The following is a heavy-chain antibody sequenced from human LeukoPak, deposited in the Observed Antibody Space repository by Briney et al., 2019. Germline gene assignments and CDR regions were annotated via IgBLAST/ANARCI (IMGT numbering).Heavy chain of an antibody. J-gene: IGHJ4*02. D-gene: IGHD2-15*01. CDR1: GFTFSSYE. CDR3: VQESSSLLRSYFDY. CDR2: ISSSGSTI. Sequence: PGGSLRLSCAASGFTFSSYEMNWVRQAPGKGLEWVSYISSSGSTIYYADSVKGRFTISRDNAKNSLYLQMNSLRAEDMAVYYCVQESSSLLRSYFDYWGQGTLVTVSS. V-gene: IGHV3-48*03.